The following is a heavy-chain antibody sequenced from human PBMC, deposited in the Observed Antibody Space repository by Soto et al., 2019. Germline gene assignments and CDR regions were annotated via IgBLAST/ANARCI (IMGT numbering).Heavy chain of an antibody. V-gene: IGHV1-69*06. CDR2: IIPIFGTA. CDR3: ASADYVWGSYRPLDY. J-gene: IGHJ4*02. CDR1: GGTFSSYA. Sequence: ASVKFSCKASGGTFSSYAISWVRQAPGQGLEWMGGIIPIFGTANYAQKFQGRVTITADKSTSTAYMELSSLRSEDTAVYYCASADYVWGSYRPLDYWGQGTLVTVSS. D-gene: IGHD3-16*02.